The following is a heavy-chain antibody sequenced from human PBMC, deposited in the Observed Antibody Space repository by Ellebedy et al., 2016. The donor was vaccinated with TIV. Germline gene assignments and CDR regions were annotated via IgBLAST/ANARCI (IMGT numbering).Heavy chain of an antibody. J-gene: IGHJ1*01. D-gene: IGHD6-6*01. CDR3: ARDRDGSSSSDFQH. Sequence: AASVKVSCKASGYTFTTYGITWVRQAPGQGPEWMGWIDTYEGNTKYAQKLQGRVTMTRDTSTSTAYMELRSRRSDDTAVYYCARDRDGSSSSDFQHWGPGTLVTVSS. CDR2: IDTYEGNT. CDR1: GYTFTTYG. V-gene: IGHV1-18*04.